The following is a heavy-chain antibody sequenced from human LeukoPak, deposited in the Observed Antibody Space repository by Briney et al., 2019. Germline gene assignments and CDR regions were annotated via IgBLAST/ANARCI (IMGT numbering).Heavy chain of an antibody. V-gene: IGHV3-23*01. D-gene: IGHD3-22*01. CDR2: IGDSRGSGDNT. Sequence: GGSLRLSCAASGFTFNTFAMLWVRQTPGKGLEWVSAIGDSRGSGDNTFYADSVKGRFTISRDNSKSILYLQMNSLRAEDTAVYYCARVLNYYDSSGYYYHAFDIWGQGTMVTVSS. CDR1: GFTFNTFA. CDR3: ARVLNYYDSSGYYYHAFDI. J-gene: IGHJ3*02.